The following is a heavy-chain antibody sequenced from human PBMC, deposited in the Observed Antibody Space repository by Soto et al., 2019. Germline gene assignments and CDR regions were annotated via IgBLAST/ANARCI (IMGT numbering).Heavy chain of an antibody. D-gene: IGHD5-12*01. J-gene: IGHJ3*01. CDR1: GFSVGGTGVG. Sequence: QITLKESGHALVKPTQTLTLTCTFSGFSVGGTGVGVGWIRQPPGKALEWLGVIYWDDGRRYCSSPRNRITLTEDSSRNHVVLTLTNMVPEAAGTYYCANSPDIVSTEAHGGFDLWGQGTMVTVS. CDR3: ANSPDIVSTEAHGGFDL. CDR2: IYWDDGR. V-gene: IGHV2-5*02.